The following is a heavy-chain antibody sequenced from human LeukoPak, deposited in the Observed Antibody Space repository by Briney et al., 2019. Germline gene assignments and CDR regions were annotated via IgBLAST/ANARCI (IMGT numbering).Heavy chain of an antibody. V-gene: IGHV3-30*02. J-gene: IGHJ3*02. CDR3: AKLAVVVIRESSAFDI. CDR2: IRYDGSNK. D-gene: IGHD3-22*01. Sequence: GGSLRLSCAASGFTFSSYGMHWVRQAPGKGLEWVAFIRYDGSNKYYADSVKGRFTISRDNSKNTLYLQMNSLRAEDTAVYYCAKLAVVVIRESSAFDIWGQGTMVTVSS. CDR1: GFTFSSYG.